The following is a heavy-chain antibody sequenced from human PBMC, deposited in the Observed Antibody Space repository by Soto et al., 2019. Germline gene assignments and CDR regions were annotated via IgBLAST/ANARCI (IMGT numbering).Heavy chain of an antibody. J-gene: IGHJ3*02. CDR2: IYSGGST. D-gene: IGHD5-12*01. V-gene: IGHV3-53*02. CDR1: GFSVSSNY. Sequence: EVQLVETGGGLIQPGGSLRLSCAASGFSVSSNYMSWVRQAPGKGLEWLSVIYSGGSTYYAASVMGRFTNSRDNSKNTLYLQMNSLRAEDTAVYYCARERRGDKVYGRSHAFDIWRQGTMVTVS. CDR3: ARERRGDKVYGRSHAFDI.